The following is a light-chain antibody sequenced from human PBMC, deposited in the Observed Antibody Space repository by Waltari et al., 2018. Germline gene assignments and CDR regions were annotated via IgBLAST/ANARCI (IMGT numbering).Light chain of an antibody. CDR3: QQYQSYPIT. CDR2: GAS. V-gene: IGKV1-9*01. J-gene: IGKJ4*01. Sequence: DTQLTQSPSFLSASVGDRVTITCRASQGANSYLAWFQQKPGKAPKVLVFGASTLQSGVPSRFSGSGSGTEFILTISSLQPEDIATYYCQQYQSYPITFGGGTKVETK. CDR1: QGANSY.